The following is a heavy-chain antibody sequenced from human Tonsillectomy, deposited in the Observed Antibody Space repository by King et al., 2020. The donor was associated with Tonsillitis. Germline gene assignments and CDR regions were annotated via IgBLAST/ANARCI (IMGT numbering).Heavy chain of an antibody. CDR3: AVSGGSVDV. Sequence: QLVQSGAEVKKPGASVKVSFKASGYTFTNYDIKWVRQATGQGLQWMGWMNPNSGNTVYAQKFQGRVTMTRNTSVSTAYMELSSLRSEDTAVYYCAVSGGSVDVWGQGTTVTVSS. V-gene: IGHV1-8*02. D-gene: IGHD3-10*01. CDR1: GYTFTNYD. J-gene: IGHJ6*02. CDR2: MNPNSGNT.